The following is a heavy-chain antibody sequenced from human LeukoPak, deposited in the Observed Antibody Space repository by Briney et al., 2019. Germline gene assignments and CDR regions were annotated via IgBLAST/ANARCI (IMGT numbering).Heavy chain of an antibody. Sequence: GGSLRLSCAASGFTFSSYSMNWIRQAPGKGLEWVSYISSSGSTMFYADSVKGRFTISRDNAKNSLYLQMNSLRAEDTAVYYCGRDGSGSPDYWGQGTLVTVSS. CDR1: GFTFSSYS. CDR2: ISSSGSTM. J-gene: IGHJ4*02. D-gene: IGHD3-10*01. V-gene: IGHV3-48*04. CDR3: GRDGSGSPDY.